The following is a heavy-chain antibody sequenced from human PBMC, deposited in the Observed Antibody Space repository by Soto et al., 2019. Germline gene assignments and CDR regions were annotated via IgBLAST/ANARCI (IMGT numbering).Heavy chain of an antibody. Sequence: GASVKVSCKASGYTFTSYDINWVRQATGQGLEWMGWMNPNSGNTGYAQKFQGRVTMTRNTSISTAYMELSSLRSEDTAVYYCARTNIVVVVADAVFAFDIWGQGTMVPVS. CDR2: MNPNSGNT. CDR3: ARTNIVVVVADAVFAFDI. D-gene: IGHD2-15*01. V-gene: IGHV1-8*01. J-gene: IGHJ3*02. CDR1: GYTFTSYD.